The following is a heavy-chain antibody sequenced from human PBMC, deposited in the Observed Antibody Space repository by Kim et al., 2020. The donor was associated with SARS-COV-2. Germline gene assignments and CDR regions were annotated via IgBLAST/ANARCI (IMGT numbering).Heavy chain of an antibody. J-gene: IGHJ5*02. CDR2: IYKSGST. CDR3: ARGRDDYGDLHRGFDP. V-gene: IGHV4-31*03. D-gene: IGHD4-17*01. CDR1: GGFISTGNYY. Sequence: SETLSLTCTVSGGFISTGNYYWSWIRQYPGRGLEWIGFIYKSGSTYYNPSLKSRVTISVDTSKNQFSLYQSSVTAADAALYYCARGRDDYGDLHRGFDPWGQGTLVTVSS.